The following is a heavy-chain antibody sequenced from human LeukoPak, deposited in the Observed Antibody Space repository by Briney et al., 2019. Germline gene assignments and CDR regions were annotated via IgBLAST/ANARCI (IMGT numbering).Heavy chain of an antibody. D-gene: IGHD1-26*01. J-gene: IGHJ4*02. CDR1: GGSINSYY. CDR2: IYYTGST. Sequence: SETLSLTCTVSGGSINSYYWSWIRQPPGKALEWIGSIYYTGSTNYNPSLKSRVTISVDTSKNQFSLKLSSVTAADTAVYYCARLRTGSYYGNYFDYWGQGTLVTVSS. CDR3: ARLRTGSYYGNYFDY. V-gene: IGHV4-59*01.